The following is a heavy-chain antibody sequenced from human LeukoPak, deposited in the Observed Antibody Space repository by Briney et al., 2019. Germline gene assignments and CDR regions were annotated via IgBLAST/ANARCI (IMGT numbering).Heavy chain of an antibody. CDR2: IYPGDSDT. CDR1: GYSFTSYW. CDR3: ARQETTVTPPDY. V-gene: IGHV5-51*01. D-gene: IGHD4-17*01. J-gene: IGHJ4*02. Sequence: GESLKISCKGFGYSFTSYWIGWVRQMPGKGLEWMGIIYPGDSDTRYRPAFQGQVTISADKSISTAYLQWSSLKASDTAMYHCARQETTVTPPDYWGQGTLVTVSS.